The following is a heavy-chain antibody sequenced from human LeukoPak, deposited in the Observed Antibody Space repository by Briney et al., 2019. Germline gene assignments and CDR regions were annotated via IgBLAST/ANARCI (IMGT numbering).Heavy chain of an antibody. CDR1: GSMFSHSA. D-gene: IGHD3-16*01. CDR2: ISESGGAT. Sequence: PGGSLRLSCAASGSMFSHSAMTWVRQTPGKGLEWVSGISESGGATYYAGSAKGRFTISGDNSKNTLYLQMSSLRSDDTAVYYCATVGVGWVAFEYWGQGALVTVSS. V-gene: IGHV3-23*01. CDR3: ATVGVGWVAFEY. J-gene: IGHJ4*02.